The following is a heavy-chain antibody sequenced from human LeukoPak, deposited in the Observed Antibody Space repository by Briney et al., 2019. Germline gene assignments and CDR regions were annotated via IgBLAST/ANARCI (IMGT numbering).Heavy chain of an antibody. CDR2: ISYDGNDK. CDR1: GFTFSSYA. J-gene: IGHJ4*02. D-gene: IGHD1-26*01. V-gene: IGHV3-30*04. CDR3: ARVFSGSLGPRGALGY. Sequence: GGSLRLSCAASGFTFSSYAIHWVRQAPGKGLEWVAIISYDGNDKYYADSVKGRFTISRDNSKNTLYLQMNSLRGEDTAVYYCARVFSGSLGPRGALGYWGQGTLVTVSS.